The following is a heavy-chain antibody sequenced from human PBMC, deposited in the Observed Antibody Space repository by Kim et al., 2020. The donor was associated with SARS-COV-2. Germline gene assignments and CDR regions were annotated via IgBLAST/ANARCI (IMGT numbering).Heavy chain of an antibody. CDR2: ISGSGGTT. CDR1: GFTFSSYA. D-gene: IGHD3-10*01. CDR3: STTRRGHVDLSFGVGDFVY. J-gene: IGHJ4*02. Sequence: GGSLRLSCAASGFTFSSYAMSWVRQAPGKGLEWVSGISGSGGTTKYADSVKGRFTISRDNSKNTLYLQMNSLRAEDTALYYCSTTRRGHVDLSFGVGDFVYRDRGALVTVSS. V-gene: IGHV3-23*01.